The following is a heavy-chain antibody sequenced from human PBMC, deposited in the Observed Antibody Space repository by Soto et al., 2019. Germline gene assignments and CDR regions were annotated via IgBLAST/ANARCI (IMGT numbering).Heavy chain of an antibody. CDR1: GFTFSDYA. J-gene: IGHJ4*02. Sequence: VQLVESGGGVVQPGRSLRLSCAASGFTFSDYAMHWVHQAPGKGLEWVAVVSHDGRNTHYADSVKGRFTISRDSSKKTVSLEMTSLRAEDTAVYYWAKGGRQWLVTSDFNYGGQGALVTVSS. D-gene: IGHD6-19*01. V-gene: IGHV3-30*18. CDR3: AKGGRQWLVTSDFNY. CDR2: VSHDGRNT.